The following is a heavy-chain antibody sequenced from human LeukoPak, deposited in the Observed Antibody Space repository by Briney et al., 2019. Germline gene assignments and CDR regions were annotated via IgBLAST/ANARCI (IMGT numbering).Heavy chain of an antibody. D-gene: IGHD1-26*01. J-gene: IGHJ5*02. Sequence: ASVKVSCKASGYTFTTYYMHWVRQAPGQRPEWMGIINPRGGSTDYAQKFQGRVTMTRDMSTSTDYMELSSLRSEDTAIYYCARDNSVGDNAWWFDPWGQGTLVTVSS. CDR3: ARDNSVGDNAWWFDP. CDR2: INPRGGST. V-gene: IGHV1-46*01. CDR1: GYTFTTYY.